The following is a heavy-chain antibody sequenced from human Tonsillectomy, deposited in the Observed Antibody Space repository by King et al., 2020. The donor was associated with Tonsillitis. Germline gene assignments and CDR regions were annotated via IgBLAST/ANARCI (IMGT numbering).Heavy chain of an antibody. CDR2: ISYDEINK. V-gene: IGHV3-33*05. J-gene: IGHJ6*02. CDR3: AREPDYYYYGMDV. CDR1: GFTFSNYG. Sequence: VQLVESGGGVVQPGRSLRLSCVASGFTFSNYGIHWVRQAPGKGLEWVAVISYDEINKHYADSVKGRFTISRDNSKNTVFLQMNSLRAEDTAVYYWAREPDYYYYGMDVWGQGTTVTVSS.